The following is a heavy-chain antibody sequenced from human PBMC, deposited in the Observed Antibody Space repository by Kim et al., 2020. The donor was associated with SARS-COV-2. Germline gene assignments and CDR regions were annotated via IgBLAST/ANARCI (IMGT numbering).Heavy chain of an antibody. D-gene: IGHD3-10*01. CDR3: AKEEGGAGGSYEAWFDH. V-gene: IGHV3-30*02. J-gene: IGHJ5*02. Sequence: ARGRFTIARDNSKNTLYLQMTSLRPEDTAVYYCAKEEGGAGGSYEAWFDHWGQGTLVTVTS.